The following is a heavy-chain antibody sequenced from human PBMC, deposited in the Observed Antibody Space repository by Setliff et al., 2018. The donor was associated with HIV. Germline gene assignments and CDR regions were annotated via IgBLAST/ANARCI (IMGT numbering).Heavy chain of an antibody. J-gene: IGHJ4*02. CDR2: MNWNGDAL. CDR1: GFTFSDYY. V-gene: IGHV3-20*04. D-gene: IGHD3-22*01. Sequence: PGGSLRLSCAASGFTFSDYYMSWIRQAPGKGLEWVSGMNWNGDALGYADAVKGRFTISRDDSESTLYLQMNSLKAEDTAMYYCVTDQITMIREFFTTGFDFWGQGTLVTVSS. CDR3: VTDQITMIREFFTTGFDF.